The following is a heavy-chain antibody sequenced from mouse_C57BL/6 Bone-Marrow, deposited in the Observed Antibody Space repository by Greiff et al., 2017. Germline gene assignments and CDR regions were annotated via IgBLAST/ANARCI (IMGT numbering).Heavy chain of an antibody. J-gene: IGHJ3*01. CDR3: TLYSNYLAWFAY. D-gene: IGHD2-5*01. CDR2: ISSGGDYI. Sequence: EVKLEESGEGLVKPGGSLKLSCAASGFTFSSYAMSWVRQTPETRLEWVAYISSGGDYIYYADTVKGRFTISRDNARNTLYLQMSSLKSEDTAMYYCTLYSNYLAWFAYWGQGTLVTVSA. CDR1: GFTFSSYA. V-gene: IGHV5-9-1*02.